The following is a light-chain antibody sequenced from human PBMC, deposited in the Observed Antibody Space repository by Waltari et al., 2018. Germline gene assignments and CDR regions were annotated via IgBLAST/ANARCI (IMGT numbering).Light chain of an antibody. CDR2: GAS. V-gene: IGKV3-15*01. Sequence: EIVMTQSPVTLSVSPGERVTLSCRASQSIGSHVTWYQQKPGQPPRLLIYGASTRASGIPARFSGSGSETDFTLTISSLQSEDSALYYCQQYHNWPRGMFGQGTKVEFK. J-gene: IGKJ1*01. CDR1: QSIGSH. CDR3: QQYHNWPRGM.